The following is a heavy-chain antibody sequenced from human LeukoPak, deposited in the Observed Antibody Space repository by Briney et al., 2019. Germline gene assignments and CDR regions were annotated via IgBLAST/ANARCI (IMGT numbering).Heavy chain of an antibody. Sequence: SQTLSLTCTVSGGSISSGSYYWSWIRQPAGKGLEWIGRIYTSGSTNYNPSLKSRVTISVDTSKNQFSLKLSSVTAADTAVYYCARSPFYYYYMDVWGKGTTVTVSS. J-gene: IGHJ6*03. CDR3: ARSPFYYYYMDV. V-gene: IGHV4-61*02. CDR2: IYTSGST. CDR1: GGSISSGSYY.